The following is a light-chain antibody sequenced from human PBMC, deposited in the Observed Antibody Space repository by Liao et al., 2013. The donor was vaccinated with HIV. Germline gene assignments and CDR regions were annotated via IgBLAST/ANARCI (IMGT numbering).Light chain of an antibody. Sequence: SYVLSQPPSVSVAPGKTARITCGGNNIGGKTVHWYQQKPGQAPVLVIYYDDARPSGIPERISGSNSGNTATLTISRVEAGDEADYFCQVWGTTSDHWVFGGGTKLTVL. J-gene: IGLJ3*02. CDR2: YDD. CDR3: QVWGTTSDHWV. CDR1: NIGGKT. V-gene: IGLV3-21*04.